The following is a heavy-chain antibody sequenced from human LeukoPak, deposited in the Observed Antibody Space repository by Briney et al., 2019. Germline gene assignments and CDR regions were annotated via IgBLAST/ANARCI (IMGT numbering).Heavy chain of an antibody. CDR3: ARGGYVSGWYVLDY. CDR2: IYSGGSI. D-gene: IGHD6-19*01. CDR1: GFTVSSNY. V-gene: IGHV3-53*01. J-gene: IGHJ4*02. Sequence: GGSLRLSCAASGFTVSSNYMSWVRQAPGKGLEWVSVIYSGGSINYADSVKGRFTVSRDNSKNTLYLQMSSLRAEDTAVYYCARGGYVSGWYVLDYWGQGTLVTVSS.